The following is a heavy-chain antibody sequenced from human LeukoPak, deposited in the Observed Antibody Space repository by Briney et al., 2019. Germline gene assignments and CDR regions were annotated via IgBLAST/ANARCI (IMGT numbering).Heavy chain of an antibody. CDR3: ARPDESSSGWYFFVY. Sequence: SVKVSCKASGGTFSSYAISWVRQAPGQGLEWMGRIIPIFGTANYAQKFQGRVTITTDESTSTAYMELSSLRSEDTAVYYCARPDESSSGWYFFVYWGQGTLDTVSS. CDR2: IIPIFGTA. CDR1: GGTFSSYA. V-gene: IGHV1-69*05. J-gene: IGHJ4*02. D-gene: IGHD6-19*01.